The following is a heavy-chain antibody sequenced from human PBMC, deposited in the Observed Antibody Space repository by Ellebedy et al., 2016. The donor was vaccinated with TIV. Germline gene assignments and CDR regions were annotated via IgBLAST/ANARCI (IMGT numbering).Heavy chain of an antibody. CDR3: SSHVDTSMTH. CDR1: GLTFSTYW. J-gene: IGHJ4*02. V-gene: IGHV3-7*01. Sequence: GGSLRLSXAASGLTFSTYWMSWVRQAPGKGLEWVANIKQDGSEKHYVDSVKGRFTISRDNAKSSLYLQMNSLRLEDTALYYCSSHVDTSMTHWGQGTLVTVSS. D-gene: IGHD5-18*01. CDR2: IKQDGSEK.